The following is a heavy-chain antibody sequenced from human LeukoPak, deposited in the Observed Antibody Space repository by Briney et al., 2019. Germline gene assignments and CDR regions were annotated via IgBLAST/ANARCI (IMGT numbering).Heavy chain of an antibody. J-gene: IGHJ6*03. CDR1: GFTFSSYS. V-gene: IGHV3-21*01. D-gene: IGHD3-10*01. CDR2: ISSSSSYI. Sequence: GGSLRLSCAASGFTFSSYSMNWVRQAPGKGLELVSSISSSSSYIYYADSVKGRFTISRDNAKNSLYLQMNSLRAEDTAVYYCARDGGITLVRGVIMGDYYYYYMDVWGRGTTVTVPS. CDR3: ARDGGITLVRGVIMGDYYYYYMDV.